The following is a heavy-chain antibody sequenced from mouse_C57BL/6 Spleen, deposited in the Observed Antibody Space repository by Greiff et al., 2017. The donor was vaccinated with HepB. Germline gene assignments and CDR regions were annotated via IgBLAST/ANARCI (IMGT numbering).Heavy chain of an antibody. Sequence: QVQLQQSGPGLVQPSQSLSITCTVSGFSFTSYGVHWVRQSPGKGLEWLGVIWRGGSTDYNAAFMSRLGITKDNSKSQVFFKMNSLQADDTAIYYCAKEGSIKYFDVWGTGTTVTVSS. J-gene: IGHJ1*03. CDR3: AKEGSIKYFDV. V-gene: IGHV2-5*01. D-gene: IGHD1-3*01. CDR2: IWRGGST. CDR1: GFSFTSYG.